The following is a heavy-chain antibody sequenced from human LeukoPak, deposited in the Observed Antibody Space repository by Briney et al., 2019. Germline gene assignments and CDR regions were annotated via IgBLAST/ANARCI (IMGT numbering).Heavy chain of an antibody. CDR3: VRGDYGDYTLFDY. CDR1: GFTVSSHS. CDR2: IYSGGST. D-gene: IGHD4-17*01. V-gene: IGHV3-53*01. Sequence: PGGSLRLSCATSGFTVSSHSMSWVRPARGGGLWWVSVIYSGGSTYYADSVKGRFTISRDNSKNTPYLQMNSLRAEDTAVYYCVRGDYGDYTLFDYWGQGTLVTVSS. J-gene: IGHJ4*02.